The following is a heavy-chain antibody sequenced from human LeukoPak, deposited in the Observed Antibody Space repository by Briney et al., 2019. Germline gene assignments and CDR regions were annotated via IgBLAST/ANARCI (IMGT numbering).Heavy chain of an antibody. V-gene: IGHV3-48*01. J-gene: IGHJ4*02. Sequence: GGSLRLSGGASGFPFSNYCMNLVRQAPGRGLEWLSYISGSGSSIYYADSVNGRFTISRDNGKNSLFLQMNSLRAEDTALYYWARGAAARPDYWGQGTLVTVSS. D-gene: IGHD6-6*01. CDR3: ARGAAARPDY. CDR2: ISGSGSSI. CDR1: GFPFSNYC.